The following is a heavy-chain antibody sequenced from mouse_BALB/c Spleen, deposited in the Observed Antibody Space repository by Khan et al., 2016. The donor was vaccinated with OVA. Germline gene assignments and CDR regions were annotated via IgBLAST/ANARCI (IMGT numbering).Heavy chain of an antibody. CDR2: LWSDGST. J-gene: IGHJ1*01. CDR3: ARHRFGYFDV. Sequence: VKLKQSGPHLVPLSQSLSITCTVSGLSLTNFGVHWVRQPPGKGLEWLVVLWSDGSTTYNSALKSSMSISKGNSKSQVFLKMNSLQTDDTAMYYCARHRFGYFDVWGAGTTVTVSP. CDR1: GLSLTNFG. V-gene: IGHV2-6-2*01.